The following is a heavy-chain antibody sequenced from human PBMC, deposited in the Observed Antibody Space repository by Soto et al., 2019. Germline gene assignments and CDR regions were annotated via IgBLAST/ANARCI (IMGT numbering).Heavy chain of an antibody. J-gene: IGHJ1*01. D-gene: IGHD6-13*01. CDR3: ARVAAAGPAEYSQN. V-gene: IGHV1-8*01. Sequence: GASVKVSCKASGYTFTSYDIYWVRQATGQGLEWMGWMNPSTGNSGYAQKFQGRVTMTSDTSISTAHMELSSLRSEDTAVYYCARVAAAGPAEYSQNWGQGTLVTVSS. CDR1: GYTFTSYD. CDR2: MNPSTGNS.